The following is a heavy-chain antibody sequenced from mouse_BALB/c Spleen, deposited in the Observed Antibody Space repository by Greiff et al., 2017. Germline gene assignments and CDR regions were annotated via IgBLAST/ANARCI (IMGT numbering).Heavy chain of an antibody. CDR3: ARGNGNYYAMDY. CDR2: ISCYNGAT. D-gene: IGHD2-1*01. J-gene: IGHJ4*01. CDR1: GYSFTGYY. Sequence: LVKTGASVKISCKASGYSFTGYYMHWVKQSHGKSLEWIGYISCYNGATSYNQKFKGKATFTVDTSSSTAYMQFNSLTSEDSAVYYYARGNGNYYAMDYWGQGTSVTVSS. V-gene: IGHV1S34*01.